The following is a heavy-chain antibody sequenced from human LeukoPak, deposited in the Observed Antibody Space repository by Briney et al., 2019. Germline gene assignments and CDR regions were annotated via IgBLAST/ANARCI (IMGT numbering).Heavy chain of an antibody. Sequence: ASVKVSCKASGYTLTNYYMQWVRQAPGQGLEWMGMINPSGGSTSYAQKFQGRVTMTRDMSTSTVYMELRSLRSDDTAVYYCARGGDFPDYWGQGTLVTVSS. D-gene: IGHD2-21*02. J-gene: IGHJ4*02. CDR3: ARGGDFPDY. CDR1: GYTLTNYY. V-gene: IGHV1-46*01. CDR2: INPSGGST.